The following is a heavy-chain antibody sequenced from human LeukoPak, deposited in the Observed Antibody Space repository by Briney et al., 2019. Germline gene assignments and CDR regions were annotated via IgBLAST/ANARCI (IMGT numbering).Heavy chain of an antibody. CDR1: GGSINNYF. V-gene: IGHV4-59*01. Sequence: KPSETLSLTCSVSGGSINNYFWTWIRQPPGKGLEWIGYIYYSGSSNYNPSLKSRVTISVDTSKNQFSLKLRSVTAADTAVYYCARGGRGGYSYGFSLDYWGQGTLVTVSS. J-gene: IGHJ4*02. CDR2: IYYSGSS. D-gene: IGHD5-18*01. CDR3: ARGGRGGYSYGFSLDY.